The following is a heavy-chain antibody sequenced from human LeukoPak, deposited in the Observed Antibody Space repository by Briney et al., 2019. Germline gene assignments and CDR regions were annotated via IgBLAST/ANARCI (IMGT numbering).Heavy chain of an antibody. CDR3: ARDQGSGHFDY. J-gene: IGHJ4*02. CDR2: IYYSGST. V-gene: IGHV4-59*01. CDR1: GGSISSYY. Sequence: SETLSLTCTVSGGSISSYYWSWIRQPPGKGLEWIGYIYYSGSTSYNPSLKSRVTISVDTSKNQFSLKLSSVTAADTAVYYCARDQGSGHFDYWGRGTLVTVSS.